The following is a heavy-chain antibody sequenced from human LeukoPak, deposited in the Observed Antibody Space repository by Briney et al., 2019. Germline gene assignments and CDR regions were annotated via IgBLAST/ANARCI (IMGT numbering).Heavy chain of an antibody. D-gene: IGHD1-26*01. CDR3: ARGGAGDYFDY. Sequence: PSETLSLTCTVSGGSISSYYWSWIRQPPGKGLEWIGYIYYSGSTNYNPSLKSRVTISVDTSKNQFSLKLSSVTAADTAVYYCARGGAGDYFDYSGQGTLVTVSS. J-gene: IGHJ4*02. CDR2: IYYSGST. CDR1: GGSISSYY. V-gene: IGHV4-59*01.